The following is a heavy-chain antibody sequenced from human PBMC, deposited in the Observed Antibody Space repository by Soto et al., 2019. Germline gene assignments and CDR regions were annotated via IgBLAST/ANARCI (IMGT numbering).Heavy chain of an antibody. J-gene: IGHJ5*02. D-gene: IGHD3-3*01. V-gene: IGHV4-34*01. CDR1: GGSFSGYY. CDR3: ARVRDWFDT. Sequence: PSETLSLTCAVYGGSFSGYYWNWIRQPPGKGLEWIGEIDHSGYTNYNPSPKSRVTISVDTSKNQFSLRLTSVTAADAAVYYCARVRDWFDTWGQGTLVTVSS. CDR2: IDHSGYT.